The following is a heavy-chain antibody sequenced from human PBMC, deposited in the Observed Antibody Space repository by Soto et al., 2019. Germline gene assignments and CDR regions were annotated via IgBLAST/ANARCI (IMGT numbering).Heavy chain of an antibody. D-gene: IGHD3-9*01. Sequence: QVQLVESGGGLVKPGGSLRLSCAASGFTFSDYYMSWIRQAPGKGLEWVSYISSSSSYTNYADSVKGRFTISRDNAKNSLYLQMNSLRAEDTAVYYCARAGALTGYLTRKPDAFDIWGQGTMVTVSS. CDR3: ARAGALTGYLTRKPDAFDI. CDR2: ISSSSSYT. J-gene: IGHJ3*02. V-gene: IGHV3-11*05. CDR1: GFTFSDYY.